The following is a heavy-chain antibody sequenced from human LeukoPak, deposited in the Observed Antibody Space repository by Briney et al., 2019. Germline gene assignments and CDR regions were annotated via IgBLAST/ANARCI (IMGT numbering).Heavy chain of an antibody. CDR3: ARRSLKGWFDP. J-gene: IGHJ5*02. CDR2: IYYSGST. V-gene: IGHV4-39*01. CDR1: GGSISSSSYY. Sequence: PSETLSLTCTVSGGSISSSSYYWGWIRQPPGKGLEWIGSIYYSGSTYYNPSLKSRVTISVDTSKNQFSLKLSSVTAADTAVYYCARRSLKGWFDPWGQGTLSPSPQ.